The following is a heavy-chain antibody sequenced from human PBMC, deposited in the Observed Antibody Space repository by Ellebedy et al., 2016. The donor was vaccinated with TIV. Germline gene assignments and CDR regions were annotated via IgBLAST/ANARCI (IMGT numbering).Heavy chain of an antibody. Sequence: SVKVSXKASGDTFSSYAINWVRQAPGQGLEWVGGIIPMFDITNYAQKVQGRVTITADESTSTAFMELSSLRSEDTAMYYCARSRLTTVPSGYYYYYYMDVWGKGTTVTVSS. CDR3: ARSRLTTVPSGYYYYYYMDV. CDR1: GDTFSSYA. D-gene: IGHD4-17*01. CDR2: IIPMFDIT. V-gene: IGHV1-69*13. J-gene: IGHJ6*03.